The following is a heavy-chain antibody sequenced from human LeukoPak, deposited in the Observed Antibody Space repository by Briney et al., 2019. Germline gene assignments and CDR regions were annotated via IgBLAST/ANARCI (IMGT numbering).Heavy chain of an antibody. CDR1: GFTFSSYG. CDR2: ISYDGSHK. J-gene: IGHJ3*02. D-gene: IGHD6-19*01. Sequence: GGSLRLSCAASGFTFSSYGMHWVRQAPGKGPEWMAVISYDGSHKFYTDSVKGRFTISRDNSKNTLYLQMNSLRAEDTAVYYCAKFPYSSGWYVGAFDIWGQGTMVTVSS. V-gene: IGHV3-30*18. CDR3: AKFPYSSGWYVGAFDI.